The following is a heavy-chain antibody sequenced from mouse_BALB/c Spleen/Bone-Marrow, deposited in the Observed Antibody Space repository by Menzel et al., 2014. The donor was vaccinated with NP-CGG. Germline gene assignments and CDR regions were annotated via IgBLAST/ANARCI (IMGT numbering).Heavy chain of an antibody. CDR1: GYTFSNYW. V-gene: IGHV1-9*01. J-gene: IGHJ2*01. Sequence: QVTLKESGGELMKPGASVKISCKATGYTFSNYWIQWVKQRPGHGPEWIGEILPGSDNTNYNEKLKGKATFTADTSSNPAYMQLSSLTSEDSAVYYCARGNPFDFWGQGTTLTVSS. CDR2: ILPGSDNT. CDR3: ARGNPFDF.